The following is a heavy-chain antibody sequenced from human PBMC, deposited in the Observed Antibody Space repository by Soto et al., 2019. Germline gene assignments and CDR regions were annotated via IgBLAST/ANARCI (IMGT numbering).Heavy chain of an antibody. D-gene: IGHD5-12*01. CDR1: GGSISSYY. CDR2: IYYSGST. CDR3: ARGIVATAIDY. Sequence: SETLSLTCTVSGGSISSYYWSWIRQPPGKGLEWIGYIYYSGSTNYNPSLKSRVTISVDTSKNQFSLKLSSVTAADTAVYYCARGIVATAIDYWGQGTLVTVSS. J-gene: IGHJ4*02. V-gene: IGHV4-59*01.